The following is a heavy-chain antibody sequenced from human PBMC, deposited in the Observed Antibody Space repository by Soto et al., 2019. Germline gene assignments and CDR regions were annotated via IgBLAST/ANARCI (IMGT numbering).Heavy chain of an antibody. V-gene: IGHV3-30*18. CDR1: GFTFSSYG. CDR2: ISYDGSNK. Sequence: GGSLRLSCAASGFTFSSYGMHWVRQAPGKGLEWVAVISYDGSNKYYADSVKGRFTISRDNSKNTLYLQMNSLRAEDTAVYYCAKDGVEQQLVPYNWFDPWGQGTLVTVSS. CDR3: AKDGVEQQLVPYNWFDP. J-gene: IGHJ5*02. D-gene: IGHD6-13*01.